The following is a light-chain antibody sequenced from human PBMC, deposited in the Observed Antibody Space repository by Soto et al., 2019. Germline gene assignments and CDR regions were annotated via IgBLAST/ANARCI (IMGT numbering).Light chain of an antibody. V-gene: IGKV1-5*01. J-gene: IGKJ1*01. Sequence: DIQMTQSPSTLSASVGARVPITCRASQSISSWLAWYQQKPGKAPKLLIYDASSLESGVPSRVSGSGSGTEFTLTISSLQPDDFATYYCQQYNTFWTFGPGTKVDIK. CDR3: QQYNTFWT. CDR2: DAS. CDR1: QSISSW.